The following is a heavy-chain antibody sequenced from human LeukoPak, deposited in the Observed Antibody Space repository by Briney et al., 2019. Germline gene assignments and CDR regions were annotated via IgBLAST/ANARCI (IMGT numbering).Heavy chain of an antibody. CDR2: ISRNGDNT. CDR3: ARAVGPFDI. Sequence: GGSLRLSCSASGFTFSNYALHWVRQAPGKGLEYVSAISRNGDNTKYADSVKGRFTISRDNSKSTLYLQMNSLRAEDTAVYYCARAVGPFDIWGQGTIVIVSS. J-gene: IGHJ3*02. V-gene: IGHV3-64*04. D-gene: IGHD3-16*01. CDR1: GFTFSNYA.